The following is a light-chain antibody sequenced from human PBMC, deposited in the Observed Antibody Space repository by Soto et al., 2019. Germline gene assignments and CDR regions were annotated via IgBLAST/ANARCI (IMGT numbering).Light chain of an antibody. CDR1: QSVGSN. CDR2: GSS. V-gene: IGKV3-15*01. J-gene: IGKJ4*01. Sequence: VVLTQSPASLSVSPLSVATLSCRSSQSVGSNLAWYQQKPGQTPRVLIYGSSTRAIGIPARFSGSGFGTEFTLTISSLQSEDFVVYYCQQYSNWPLLSFGGGTKVDIK. CDR3: QQYSNWPLLS.